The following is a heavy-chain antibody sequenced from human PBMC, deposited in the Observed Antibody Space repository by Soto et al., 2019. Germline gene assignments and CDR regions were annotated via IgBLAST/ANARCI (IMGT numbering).Heavy chain of an antibody. J-gene: IGHJ3*02. D-gene: IGHD3-10*01. CDR1: GYTFTTYW. CDR2: IYPGDSDT. V-gene: IGHV5-51*01. CDR3: ESRGVSQPRFEDPFEI. Sequence: GESLKISCKGSGYTFTTYWLAWVRQMPGKGLEYMGIIYPGDSDTRYSPSFQGQVTISADKSISTAYLQWTSLKASDTAIYYCESRGVSQPRFEDPFEIWGQRTMVTVSS.